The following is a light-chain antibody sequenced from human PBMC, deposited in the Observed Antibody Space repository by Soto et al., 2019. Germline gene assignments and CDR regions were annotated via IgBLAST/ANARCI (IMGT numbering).Light chain of an antibody. CDR1: ESISIC. CDR3: KQYSTYTPRT. J-gene: IGKJ1*01. CDR2: KSS. V-gene: IGKV1-5*03. Sequence: IHMTQSPSTLSASXGDRVTINCRARESISICLASYQQKPGKAXKILIXKSSSLESGVQSRLSGSGSGKESTLNISSLQPDEFATYYCKQYSTYTPRTFGQGTKVDIK.